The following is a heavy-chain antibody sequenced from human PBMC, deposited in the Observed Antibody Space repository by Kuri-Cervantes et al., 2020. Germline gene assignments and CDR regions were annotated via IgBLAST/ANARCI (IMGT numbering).Heavy chain of an antibody. CDR2: INSDGSST. CDR1: GFTFSSYW. J-gene: IGHJ4*02. CDR3: AQLHFYTNSGRYFDY. Sequence: GESLKISCAASGFTFSSYWMHWVRQAPGKGLVWVSRINSDGSSTSYADSAKGRFTISRDNAKNTLYLQMNSLRAEDTAVYYCAQLHFYTNSGRYFDYWGQGTLVTVSS. V-gene: IGHV3-74*01. D-gene: IGHD2-8*01.